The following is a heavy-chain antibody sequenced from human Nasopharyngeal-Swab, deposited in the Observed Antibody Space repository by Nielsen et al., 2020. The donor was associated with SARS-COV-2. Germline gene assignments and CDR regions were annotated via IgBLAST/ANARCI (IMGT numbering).Heavy chain of an antibody. J-gene: IGHJ4*02. V-gene: IGHV7-4-1*01. CDR2: INTNTGTP. CDR3: ARRSGYFYGD. D-gene: IGHD3-3*01. Sequence: WVRQAPGQGLEWMGWINTNTGTPTYAQGFTGRFAFSLDTSVSTAYLQISSLKADDTAVYYCARRSGYFYGDWGQGTLVTVSS.